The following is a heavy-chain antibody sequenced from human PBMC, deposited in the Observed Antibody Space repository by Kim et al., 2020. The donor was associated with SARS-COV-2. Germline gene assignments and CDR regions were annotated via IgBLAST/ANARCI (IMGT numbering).Heavy chain of an antibody. Sequence: GGSLRLSCAASGFTFSSYSMNWVRQAPGKGLEWVSSISSSSSYLYYADSVKGRFTISRDNAKNSLYLQMNSLRAEDTAVYYCARDVPEGDGYNAWGQGTLVTVYS. CDR3: ARDVPEGDGYNA. CDR1: GFTFSSYS. J-gene: IGHJ5*02. CDR2: ISSSSSYL. V-gene: IGHV3-21*01. D-gene: IGHD5-12*01.